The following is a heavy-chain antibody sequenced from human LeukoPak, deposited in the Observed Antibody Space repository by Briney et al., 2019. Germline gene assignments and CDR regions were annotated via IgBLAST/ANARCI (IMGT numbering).Heavy chain of an antibody. CDR1: GFTFSSYW. D-gene: IGHD2-15*01. V-gene: IGHV3-7*04. CDR2: IKEDRSEK. CDR3: ARPEGYCSGGSCFPFQH. Sequence: GGSLRLSCAASGFTFSSYWMNWVRQAPGKGLEWVAKIKEDRSEKYYVESVKGRFTVSRDNAKNALYLQMNSLRAEDTAVYYCARPEGYCSGGSCFPFQHWGQGTLVTVSS. J-gene: IGHJ1*01.